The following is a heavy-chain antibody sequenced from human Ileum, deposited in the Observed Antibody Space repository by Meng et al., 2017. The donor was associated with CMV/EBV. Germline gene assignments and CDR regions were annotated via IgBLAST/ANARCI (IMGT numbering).Heavy chain of an antibody. D-gene: IGHD6-13*01. CDR1: GFTFSSYA. CDR2: ISYDGSNK. J-gene: IGHJ4*02. CDR3: AREGGAAAGETYYFDY. Sequence: GGSLRLSCAASGFTFSSYAMHWVRQAPGKGLEWVAVISYDGSNKYYANSVKGRFTISRDNSKNTLYLRMNSLKTKDTAVYYCAREGGAAAGETYYFDYWGQGTLVTVSS. V-gene: IGHV3-30-3*01.